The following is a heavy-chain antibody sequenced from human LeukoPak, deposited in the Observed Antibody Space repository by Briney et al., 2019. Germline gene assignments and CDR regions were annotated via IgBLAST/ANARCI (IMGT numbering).Heavy chain of an antibody. CDR1: GFTFSGSA. J-gene: IGHJ4*02. V-gene: IGHV3-73*01. CDR2: IRSKANSYAT. D-gene: IGHD1-1*01. CDR3: TRSDTTFDY. Sequence: GGSLRLSCAASGFTFSGSAMPWVRQASGKGLEWVGRIRSKANSYATAYAASVKGRFTISRDDSKNTAYLQMNSLKTEDTAVYYCTRSDTTFDYWGQGTLVTVSS.